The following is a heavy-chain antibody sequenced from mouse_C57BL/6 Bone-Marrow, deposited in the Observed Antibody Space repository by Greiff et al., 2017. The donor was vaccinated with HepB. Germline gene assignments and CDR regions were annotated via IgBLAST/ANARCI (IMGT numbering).Heavy chain of an antibody. D-gene: IGHD1-1*01. CDR2: INPSNGGT. J-gene: IGHJ1*03. CDR1: GYTFTSYW. Sequence: VKLQQPGTELVKPGASVKLSCKASGYTFTSYWMHWVKQRPGQGLEWIGNINPSNGGTNYNEKFKSKATLTVDKSSSTAYMQLSSLTSEDSAVYDCARGSSHWYFDVWGTGTTVTVSS. CDR3: ARGSSHWYFDV. V-gene: IGHV1-53*01.